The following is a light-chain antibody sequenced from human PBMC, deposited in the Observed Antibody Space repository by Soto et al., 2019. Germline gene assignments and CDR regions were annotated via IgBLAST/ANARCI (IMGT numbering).Light chain of an antibody. CDR3: QQYNSYST. V-gene: IGKV1-5*01. CDR2: DAS. Sequence: DIQMTQSPSTLSASVGDRVTITCRASQSISSWLAWYQQKPGKAPKLLIYDASSLESGVPSRFSGSGSGTGFTLTIRSLQPDYFATYYCQQYNSYSTFGQGTKVEIK. J-gene: IGKJ1*01. CDR1: QSISSW.